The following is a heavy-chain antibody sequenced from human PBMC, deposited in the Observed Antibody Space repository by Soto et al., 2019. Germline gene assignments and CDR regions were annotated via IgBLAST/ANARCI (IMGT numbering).Heavy chain of an antibody. D-gene: IGHD6-6*01. CDR1: GGSFSSFA. Sequence: SVKVSCKASGGSFSSFAFSWVRQAPGQGLEWMGGIIPMFGSANYAQEFLGRVTFTADDSTSTAYMELSSLRSEDTAVYYCARAAGIAARFGMDVWGQGTTVTVSS. J-gene: IGHJ6*02. CDR2: IIPMFGSA. V-gene: IGHV1-69*13. CDR3: ARAAGIAARFGMDV.